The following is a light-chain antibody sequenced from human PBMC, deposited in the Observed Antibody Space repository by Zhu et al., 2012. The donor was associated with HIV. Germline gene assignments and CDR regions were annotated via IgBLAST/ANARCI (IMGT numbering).Light chain of an antibody. CDR1: QGIANY. CDR2: TVS. Sequence: AIRMTQSPSSLSASTGDRVTITCRASQGIANYLAWYQQKPGKVPKLLISTVSSLQSGVPSRFSGSGSGTDFTLTTSCLQSEDFATYFCQQYYSHPHTFGGGTKVDIK. V-gene: IGKV1-8*01. CDR3: QQYYSHPHT. J-gene: IGKJ4*01.